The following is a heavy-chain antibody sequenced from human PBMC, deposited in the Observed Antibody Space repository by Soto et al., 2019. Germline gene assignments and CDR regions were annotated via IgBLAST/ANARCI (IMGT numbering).Heavy chain of an antibody. J-gene: IGHJ3*02. V-gene: IGHV4-61*01. CDR2: INYSGST. CDR3: AGPAWLVLEMVAFDI. Sequence: SVTLSFTCTVSAGCLSSGSYYHSSIRQPPGKRLLWFGYINYSGSTNYDRALKSRGIISVDTFKNQFSLKLSSVTDAGTAVYYCAGPAWLVLEMVAFDIWGQGTMVTVSS. D-gene: IGHD6-19*01. CDR1: AGCLSSGSYY.